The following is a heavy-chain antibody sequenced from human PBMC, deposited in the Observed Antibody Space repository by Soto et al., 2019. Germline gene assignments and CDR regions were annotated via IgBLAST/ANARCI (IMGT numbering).Heavy chain of an antibody. V-gene: IGHV3-30*18. D-gene: IGHD3-22*01. CDR3: AKEGRSGYYYFDY. CDR1: GFTFSTYG. Sequence: QVQLVESGGGVVQPGRSLRLSCAASGFTFSTYGMHWVRQAPGKGLEWVAVISYDGSNKYYADSVKGRFTISSDNSKNTLYLQMNSLRAEDTAGYYCAKEGRSGYYYFDYWGQGTLVTVSS. CDR2: ISYDGSNK. J-gene: IGHJ4*02.